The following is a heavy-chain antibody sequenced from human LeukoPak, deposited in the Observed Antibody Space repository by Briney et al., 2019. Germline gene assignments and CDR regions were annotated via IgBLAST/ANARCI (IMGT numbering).Heavy chain of an antibody. D-gene: IGHD2-21*02. CDR2: IYYSGST. CDR1: GGSISSSSYY. V-gene: IGHV4-39*01. CDR3: ARIAYCGGDCYYFDY. J-gene: IGHJ4*02. Sequence: PSETLSLTCTVSGGSISSSSYYWGWIRQPPGKGLEWIGSIYYSGSTYYNPSLKSRVTISVDTSKNQFSLKLSSVTAADTAVYYCARIAYCGGDCYYFDYWGQGTLVTVSS.